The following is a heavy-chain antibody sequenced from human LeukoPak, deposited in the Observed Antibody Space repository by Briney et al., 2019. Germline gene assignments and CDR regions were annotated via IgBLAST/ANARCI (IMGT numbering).Heavy chain of an antibody. CDR1: GGSINSYY. V-gene: IGHV4-59*12. CDR2: IYHSGST. Sequence: SETLSLTCTVSGGSINSYYWNWIRQPPGKGLEWIGYIYHSGSTYYNPSLKSRVTISVDRSKNQFSLKLSSVTAADTAVYYCARGGGYGYGWRGNWFDPWGQGTLVTVSS. D-gene: IGHD5-18*01. J-gene: IGHJ5*02. CDR3: ARGGGYGYGWRGNWFDP.